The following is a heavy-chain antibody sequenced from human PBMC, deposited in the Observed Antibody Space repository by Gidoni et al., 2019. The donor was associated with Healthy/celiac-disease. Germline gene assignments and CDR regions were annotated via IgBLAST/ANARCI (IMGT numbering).Heavy chain of an antibody. D-gene: IGHD3-22*01. V-gene: IGHV4-39*01. CDR1: GGSISSSSYY. Sequence: GGSISSSSYYWGWIRQPPGKGLEWIGSIYYSGSTYYNPSLKSRVTISVDTSKNQFSLKLSSVTAADTAVYYCASAYYDSSGWFDPWGQGTLVTVSS. CDR2: IYYSGST. CDR3: ASAYYDSSGWFDP. J-gene: IGHJ5*02.